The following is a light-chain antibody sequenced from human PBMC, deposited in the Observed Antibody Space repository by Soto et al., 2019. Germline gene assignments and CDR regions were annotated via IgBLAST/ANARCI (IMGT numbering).Light chain of an antibody. J-gene: IGLJ1*01. V-gene: IGLV1-40*01. CDR1: SSNIGAGYD. Sequence: QSVLTQPPSVSGAPGQRVTISCTGSSSNIGAGYDEHWYQQLPGTAPKLLIYGNSNRPSGVPDRFSGSKSGTSASLAITGLQAEDEADYYCQSYDSSLSVLYVFGSGTKLTVL. CDR3: QSYDSSLSVLYV. CDR2: GNS.